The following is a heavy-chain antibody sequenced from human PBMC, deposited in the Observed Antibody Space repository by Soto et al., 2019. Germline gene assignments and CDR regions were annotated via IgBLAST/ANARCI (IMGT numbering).Heavy chain of an antibody. D-gene: IGHD6-6*01. V-gene: IGHV5-10-1*01. J-gene: IGHJ4*02. CDR1: GYSFTSYW. Sequence: GESLKISCKGSGYSFTSYWITWVRQMPGKGLEWMGWIDPSDSYTSYSPSFQGHVTISADKSISTAYLQWSSLKASDTAMYYCARHSGPYSSSSPVGYWGQGTLVTVSS. CDR2: IDPSDSYT. CDR3: ARHSGPYSSSSPVGY.